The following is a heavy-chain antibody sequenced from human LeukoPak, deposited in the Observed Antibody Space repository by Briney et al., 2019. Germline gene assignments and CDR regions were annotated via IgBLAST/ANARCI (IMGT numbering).Heavy chain of an antibody. CDR3: ATGEYSSSS. CDR2: MKLNSGNT. Sequence: GASVKVSCKASVYTFTSYDTNWVRHATGPGLAWRGWMKLNSGNTGYAQKFQGSATITRNTSTSTADMERSSLRSEDTAVYYCATGEYSSSSWGQGTLVTVSS. D-gene: IGHD6-6*01. V-gene: IGHV1-8*03. CDR1: VYTFTSYD. J-gene: IGHJ4*02.